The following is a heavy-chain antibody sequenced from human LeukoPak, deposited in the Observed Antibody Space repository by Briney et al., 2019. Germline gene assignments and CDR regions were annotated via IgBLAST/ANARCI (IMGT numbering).Heavy chain of an antibody. CDR3: ANEGDGFDL. Sequence: ASVKVSCKASGYALSGLSIHWVRQSPGKGLEWMGGFEPEEGKTIYAQTFQGRLSMTEDTSTDTAFMELSTLESEDTAVYYCANEGDGFDLWGQGTMVPVSS. CDR2: FEPEEGKT. V-gene: IGHV1-24*01. CDR1: GYALSGLS. J-gene: IGHJ3*01.